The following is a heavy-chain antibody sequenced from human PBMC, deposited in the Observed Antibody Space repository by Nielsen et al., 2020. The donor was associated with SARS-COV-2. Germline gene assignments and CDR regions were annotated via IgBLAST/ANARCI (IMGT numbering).Heavy chain of an antibody. CDR1: GFTFSSYG. CDR2: ISYDGSNK. J-gene: IGHJ4*02. Sequence: GESLKISCAASGFTFSSYGMHWVRQAPGKGLEWVAVISYDGSNKYYADSVKGRFTISRDNSKNTLYLQMNSLRAEDTAVYYCAKDMYARWFGELLDFDYWGQGTLVTVSS. V-gene: IGHV3-30*18. CDR3: AKDMYARWFGELLDFDY. D-gene: IGHD3-10*01.